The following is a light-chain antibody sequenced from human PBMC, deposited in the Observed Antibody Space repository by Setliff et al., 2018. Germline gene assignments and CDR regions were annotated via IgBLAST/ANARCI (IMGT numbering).Light chain of an antibody. CDR1: SSDVGGYNR. J-gene: IGLJ1*01. CDR2: EVT. Sequence: QSALAQPPSASGSPGQSVTISCTGTSSDVGGYNRVSWYQRYPGKAPKVMIYEVTKRPSGVPDRFSGSKSGNTASLTVSGLQAEDEGDYYCGSYAGYNNFYVFGTGTKVTVL. CDR3: GSYAGYNNFYV. V-gene: IGLV2-8*01.